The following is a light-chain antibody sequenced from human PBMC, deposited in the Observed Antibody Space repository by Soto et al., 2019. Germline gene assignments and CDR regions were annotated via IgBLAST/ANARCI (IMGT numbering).Light chain of an antibody. CDR2: EVN. V-gene: IGLV2-14*01. Sequence: ALAQPSSVSGSPGQSITISCTGTSTDVGGYNYVSWYQHHPGKGPKLIIYEVNNRPSGVSDRFSGSKSGNKASLTISNLEAEDESDYYCGSYTSTDTPFVFGTGTKVTVL. J-gene: IGLJ1*01. CDR1: STDVGGYNY. CDR3: GSYTSTDTPFV.